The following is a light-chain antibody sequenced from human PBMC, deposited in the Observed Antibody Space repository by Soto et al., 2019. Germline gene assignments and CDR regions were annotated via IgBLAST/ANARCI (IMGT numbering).Light chain of an antibody. CDR3: QQYGSSPTWT. CDR1: QNISSY. J-gene: IGKJ1*01. Sequence: IVCKQSPATVSLSPGKRSTLSCRASQNISSYLAWYQQKPGQAHRLLIYGAYSRATGIPDRFSGSGSGTDFTLTTSSLETEDFAVYYGQQYGSSPTWTFGQGTKVEIK. V-gene: IGKV3-20*01. CDR2: GAY.